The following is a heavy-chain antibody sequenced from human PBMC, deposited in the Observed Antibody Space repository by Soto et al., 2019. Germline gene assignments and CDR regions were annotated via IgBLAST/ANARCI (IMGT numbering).Heavy chain of an antibody. CDR2: IYHNVSA. J-gene: IGHJ4*02. V-gene: IGHV4-4*02. D-gene: IGHD1-7*01. CDR3: ARRRGLTGTTFG. Sequence: PSETLSLTGAVSGGSITSINWWTWVRQSPAKGLEWIGEIYHNVSANYNPSLGTRVTMSVEKSRNQFSLRLGSVTATDTAAYYCARRRGLTGTTFGWGQGTLVTVSS. CDR1: GGSITSINW.